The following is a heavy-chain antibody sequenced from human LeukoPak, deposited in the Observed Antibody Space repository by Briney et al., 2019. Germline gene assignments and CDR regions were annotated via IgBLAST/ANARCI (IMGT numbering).Heavy chain of an antibody. CDR2: IRSDGSNK. D-gene: IGHD4-17*01. CDR3: ACLRGPSDY. J-gene: IGHJ4*02. V-gene: IGHV3-30*02. CDR1: GFSFSSYG. Sequence: GSLKLSCAGSGFSFSSYGMHWVRQAPGKGLEWMAFIRSDGSNKYYADSVRGRFTISRDNTKNSLYLQMDSLTADDTAVYFCACLRGPSDYWGQGTLVTVSS.